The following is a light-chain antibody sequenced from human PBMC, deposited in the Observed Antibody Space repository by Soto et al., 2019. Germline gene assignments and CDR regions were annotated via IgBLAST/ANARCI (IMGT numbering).Light chain of an antibody. V-gene: IGKV3-11*01. CDR2: YAS. CDR3: QQRSTWPFLT. J-gene: IGKJ4*01. Sequence: VLTQSPATLSLSPGERATLSCRASQTVSRYLAWYQQKPGQAPRLLIYYASNRAAGIPARFSGSGSGTDYTLTNSSQEPEDFAVYYYQQRSTWPFLTFGGGTKGEI. CDR1: QTVSRY.